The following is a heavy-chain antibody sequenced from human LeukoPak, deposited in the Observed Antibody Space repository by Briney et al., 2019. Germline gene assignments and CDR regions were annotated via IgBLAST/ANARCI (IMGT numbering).Heavy chain of an antibody. CDR1: GGSISSGDYY. D-gene: IGHD1-26*01. J-gene: IGHJ3*02. CDR3: TRDPRYSGSGLDI. CDR2: IYYSGST. Sequence: PSQTLSLTCTVSGGSISSGDYYWGWIRQPPGKGLEWIGYIYYSGSTYYNPSLKSRVTISVDTSKNQFSLKLSSVTAADTAVYYCTRDPRYSGSGLDIWGQGTMVTVSS. V-gene: IGHV4-30-4*01.